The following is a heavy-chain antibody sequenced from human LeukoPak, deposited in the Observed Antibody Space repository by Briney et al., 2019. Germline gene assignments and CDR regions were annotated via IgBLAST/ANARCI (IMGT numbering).Heavy chain of an antibody. D-gene: IGHD3-10*01. CDR1: GFTFSSYW. V-gene: IGHV3-48*04. CDR3: ARTYGSGSYHDY. J-gene: IGHJ4*02. Sequence: GGSLRLSCAASGFTFSSYWMSWVRQAPGKGLEWVSNIDASGDSINYADSVKGRFTISRDNAKTSVYLQMNSLRAEDTAVYYCARTYGSGSYHDYWGQGTLVTVSS. CDR2: IDASGDSI.